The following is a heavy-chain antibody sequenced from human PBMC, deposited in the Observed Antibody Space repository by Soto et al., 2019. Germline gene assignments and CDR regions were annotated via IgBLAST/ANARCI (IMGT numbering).Heavy chain of an antibody. J-gene: IGHJ6*02. CDR2: IIPIFGTA. CDR3: ARDRHNGYSSEGGMDV. D-gene: IGHD6-19*01. V-gene: IGHV1-69*13. Sequence: ASVKVSCKASGGTFSSYAVSWVRQAPGQGLEWMGGIIPIFGTANYAQKFQGRVTITADESTSTAYMELSSLRSEDTAVYYCARDRHNGYSSEGGMDVWGQGTTVTVSS. CDR1: GGTFSSYA.